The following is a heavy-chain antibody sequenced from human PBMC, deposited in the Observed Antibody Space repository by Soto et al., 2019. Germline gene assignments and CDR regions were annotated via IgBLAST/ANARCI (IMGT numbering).Heavy chain of an antibody. D-gene: IGHD1-1*01. CDR3: ARERGNSGTYDY. V-gene: IGHV1-3*01. CDR2: INAGAGGT. J-gene: IGHJ4*02. Sequence: VSVKVSCKASGYSFTRFAIHWVRLAPGQGLERMGWINAGAGGTKYSQSFQGRVTITRDTSATTAYMDLYSLTSEDTAMYFCARERGNSGTYDYWGQGTLVTVSS. CDR1: GYSFTRFA.